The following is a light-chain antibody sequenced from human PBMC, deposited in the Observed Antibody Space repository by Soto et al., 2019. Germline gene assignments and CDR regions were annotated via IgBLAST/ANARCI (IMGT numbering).Light chain of an antibody. Sequence: EIVLTQSPATLSLSPGERAALSCRASQGVGRFLAWYQQKPGQAPRLLIYDASNRATGIPARFSCSVSVADFTLAIDNLEPEDFAVYYCQQRGGWPLTFGGGTKVEIK. CDR3: QQRGGWPLT. V-gene: IGKV3-11*01. CDR2: DAS. J-gene: IGKJ4*01. CDR1: QGVGRF.